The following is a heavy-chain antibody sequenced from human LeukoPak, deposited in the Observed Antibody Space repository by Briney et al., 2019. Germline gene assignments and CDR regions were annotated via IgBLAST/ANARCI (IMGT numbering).Heavy chain of an antibody. V-gene: IGHV3-66*01. CDR2: IYSGGFT. Sequence: GGSLRLSCAASGFNITSNYMNWVRQAPGKGLEWVAIIYSGGFTYYRDSVKGRFTIYRDNSKNTVYLQMNSLRVEDTAVYYCAKDADSWSSFDYWGQGTLVTVSS. CDR1: GFNITSNY. J-gene: IGHJ4*02. D-gene: IGHD6-13*01. CDR3: AKDADSWSSFDY.